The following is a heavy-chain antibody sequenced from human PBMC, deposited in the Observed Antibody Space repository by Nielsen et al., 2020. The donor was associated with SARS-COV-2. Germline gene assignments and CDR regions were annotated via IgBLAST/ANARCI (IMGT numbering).Heavy chain of an antibody. CDR1: GFTFDDNA. CDR2: ISSSGSTI. V-gene: IGHV3-48*03. D-gene: IGHD6-13*01. J-gene: IGHJ3*02. CDR3: ARDRGSSWYTTDAFDI. Sequence: GGSLRLSCVVSGFTFDDNAMHWVRQGPGKGLEWVSYISSSGSTIYYADSVKGRFTISRDNAKNSLYLQMNSLRGEDTAVYFCARDRGSSWYTTDAFDIWGQGTMVTVSS.